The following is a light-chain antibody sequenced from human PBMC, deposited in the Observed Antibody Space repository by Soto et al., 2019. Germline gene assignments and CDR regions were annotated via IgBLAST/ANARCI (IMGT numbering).Light chain of an antibody. CDR1: QSVSKY. CDR2: DAS. CDR3: QQRSNWPIT. Sequence: EIVLTQSPATLSLSPGERATLSCRTSQSVSKYFAWYQQKPGRAPRLLIYDASSRATGIPARFIGSGSGTDFTPTISSLEPEAFAIYYCQQRSNWPITFGQGTRLEIK. V-gene: IGKV3-11*01. J-gene: IGKJ5*01.